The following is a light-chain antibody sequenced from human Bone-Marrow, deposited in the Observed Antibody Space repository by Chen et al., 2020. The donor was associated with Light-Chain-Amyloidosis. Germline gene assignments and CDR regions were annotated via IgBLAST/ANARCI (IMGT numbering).Light chain of an antibody. CDR2: ENN. CDR1: NSNIGINY. CDR3: ATWDSSLTVWM. Sequence: SVLTQPPSVSAAPGQKVTISCSGSNSNIGINYVSWYQQLPGTSPKLLIYENNQRPSAIPDRFSGSKSGTSATLGVAGLQTGDEADYYCATWDSSLTVWMFGGGTK. J-gene: IGLJ3*02. V-gene: IGLV1-51*02.